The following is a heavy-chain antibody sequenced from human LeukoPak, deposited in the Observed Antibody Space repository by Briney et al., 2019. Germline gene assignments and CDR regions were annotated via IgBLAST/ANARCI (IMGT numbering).Heavy chain of an antibody. CDR3: SIFEV. J-gene: IGHJ3*01. Sequence: ASVKVSCKASGYIFTDYYMNWARQAPGQGLEWMGWINPDTGDTNYAQKFQGRVTMTRDTSVSTAYMELSGLQYDDTAMYYCSIFEVWGQGTMVTISS. D-gene: IGHD2-21*01. CDR1: GYIFTDYY. CDR2: INPDTGDT. V-gene: IGHV1-2*02.